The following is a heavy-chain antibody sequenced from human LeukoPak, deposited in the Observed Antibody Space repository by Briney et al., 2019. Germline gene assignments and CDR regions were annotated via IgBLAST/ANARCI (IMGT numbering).Heavy chain of an antibody. CDR2: IIPIFGTA. CDR3: ARDRGAYSSSPRYFDL. Sequence: SVKVSCKASGGTFRSYAISWVRQAPGQGLEWMGRIIPIFGTANYAQKFQGRVTITTDESTSTAYMELSSLRSEDTAVYYCARDRGAYSSSPRYFDLWGRGTLVTVSS. V-gene: IGHV1-69*05. CDR1: GGTFRSYA. D-gene: IGHD6-6*01. J-gene: IGHJ2*01.